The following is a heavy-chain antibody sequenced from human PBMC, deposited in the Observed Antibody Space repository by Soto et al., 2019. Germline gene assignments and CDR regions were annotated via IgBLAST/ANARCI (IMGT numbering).Heavy chain of an antibody. CDR3: ARGWRFDP. CDR1: GGSFSGYQ. V-gene: IGHV4-34*01. D-gene: IGHD1-1*01. CDR2: INHSGTT. J-gene: IGHJ5*02. Sequence: SETLSLTCGVYGGSFSGYQWNWIRQSPGQGLEWIGEINHSGTTKYNPSLESRINLSVDTSKKQFSLKMFSVTAADTAIYYCARGWRFDPWGQGTQVTVSS.